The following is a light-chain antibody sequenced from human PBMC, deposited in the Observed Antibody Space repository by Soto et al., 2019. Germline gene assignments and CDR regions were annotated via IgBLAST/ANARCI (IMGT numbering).Light chain of an antibody. Sequence: EIVMTQSPATLSVSPGERAALSCRASQSVSTNLAWYQQKPGQAPRLLIYSSSTRATNIPARFSGSRSGTEFTLTISSLQSEDFAVYYCQQYSKWPSYTFGQGTKLEIK. J-gene: IGKJ2*01. CDR2: SSS. V-gene: IGKV3-15*01. CDR3: QQYSKWPSYT. CDR1: QSVSTN.